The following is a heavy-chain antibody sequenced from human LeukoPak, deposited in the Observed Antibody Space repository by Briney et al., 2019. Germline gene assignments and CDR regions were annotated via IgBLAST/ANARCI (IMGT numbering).Heavy chain of an antibody. V-gene: IGHV4-59*01. D-gene: IGHD4-17*01. CDR1: GGSISGDY. Sequence: KPSETLSLTCAVSGGSISGDYWSWLRQPPGQGLEWVGYIHYSVSSYYNPSLKSRVTMSVDTSKNQLSLTLGSVTAADTAVYHCARGTVTTGYFDFWGQGTLVTVSS. CDR3: ARGTVTTGYFDF. CDR2: IHYSVSS. J-gene: IGHJ4*02.